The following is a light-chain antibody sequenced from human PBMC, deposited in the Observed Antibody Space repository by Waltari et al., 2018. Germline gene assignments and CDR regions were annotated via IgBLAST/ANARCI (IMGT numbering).Light chain of an antibody. CDR3: CSYASGSTFV. CDR1: SSDVGNYNL. V-gene: IGLV2-23*02. Sequence: QSALTQPASVSGSPGQSITISCAGTSSDVGNYNLVSWYQQHAGEAHKLMIYEVTKRPSGVSNRFSGSKSGNTASLTISGLQAEDEADYYCCSYASGSTFVFGGGTKLTVL. J-gene: IGLJ2*01. CDR2: EVT.